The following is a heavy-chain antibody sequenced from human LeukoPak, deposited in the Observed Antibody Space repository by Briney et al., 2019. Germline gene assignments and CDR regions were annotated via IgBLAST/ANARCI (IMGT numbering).Heavy chain of an antibody. CDR2: INPDSGFT. V-gene: IGHV1-2*02. CDR3: APTSEAYTSNWSV. CDR1: GYRFTYYY. D-gene: IGHD3-16*01. Sequence: ASVKVSCKTSGYRFTYYYMHWVRQAPGQGLEWMGWINPDSGFTNYAPKFQGRVIMTRDTSISTAYMEVRRLRYDDTAMYYCAPTSEAYTSNWSVWGQGTLVTVSP. J-gene: IGHJ4*02.